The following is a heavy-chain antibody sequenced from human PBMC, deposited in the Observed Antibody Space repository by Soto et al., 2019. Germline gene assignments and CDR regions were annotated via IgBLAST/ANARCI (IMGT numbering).Heavy chain of an antibody. CDR2: TYYRSKWYN. D-gene: IGHD2-15*01. J-gene: IGHJ5*02. CDR3: ARVRAELVVAATHNWFDP. CDR1: GDSVSSNSAA. V-gene: IGHV6-1*01. Sequence: KQSQTLSLTCAISGDSVSSNSAAWNWIRQSPSRGLEWLGRTYYRSKWYNDYAVSVKSRITINPDTSKNQFSLQLNSVTPEDTAVYYCARVRAELVVAATHNWFDPWGQGTLVTVSS.